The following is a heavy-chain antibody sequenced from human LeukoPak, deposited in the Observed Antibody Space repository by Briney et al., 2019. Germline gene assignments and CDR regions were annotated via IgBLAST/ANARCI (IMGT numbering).Heavy chain of an antibody. CDR3: ARDQTYYDFWSDFDY. D-gene: IGHD3-3*01. V-gene: IGHV3-21*01. J-gene: IGHJ4*02. Sequence: GGSLRLSCAAPGFTFSSYSMNWVRQAPGKGLEWVSSISSSSSYIYYADSVKGRFTISRDNAKNSLYLQMNSLRAEDTAVYYCARDQTYYDFWSDFDYWGQGTLVTVSS. CDR2: ISSSSSYI. CDR1: GFTFSSYS.